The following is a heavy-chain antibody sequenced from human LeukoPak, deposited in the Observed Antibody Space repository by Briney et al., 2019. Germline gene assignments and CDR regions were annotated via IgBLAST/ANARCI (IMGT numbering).Heavy chain of an antibody. D-gene: IGHD6-6*01. CDR2: ISSSSSYI. CDR1: GFTFSSYS. J-gene: IGHJ4*02. Sequence: GGSLRLSCAASGFTFSSYSMNWVRQAPGEGVEWVSSISSSSSYIYYADSVKGRFTISRDNAKNSLYLQMNSLRAEDTAVYYCARVLKDSNSSFLFDYWGQGTLVTVSS. V-gene: IGHV3-21*01. CDR3: ARVLKDSNSSFLFDY.